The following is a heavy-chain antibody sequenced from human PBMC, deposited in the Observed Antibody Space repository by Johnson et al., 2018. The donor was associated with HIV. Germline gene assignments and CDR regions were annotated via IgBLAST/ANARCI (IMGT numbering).Heavy chain of an antibody. V-gene: IGHV3-7*01. CDR2: IKHDGSEE. CDR3: GRVADYYDSIAVLNAFDI. Sequence: MQLVESGGGVVQPGRSLRLSCAASGFTFSSYAMHWVRQAPGKGLEWVATIKHDGSEEYYVDSVKGRFTISRDNATNSLYLQMNSLRAEDTAVYYCGRVADYYDSIAVLNAFDIWGQGTRVTVSS. D-gene: IGHD3-22*01. CDR1: GFTFSSYA. J-gene: IGHJ3*02.